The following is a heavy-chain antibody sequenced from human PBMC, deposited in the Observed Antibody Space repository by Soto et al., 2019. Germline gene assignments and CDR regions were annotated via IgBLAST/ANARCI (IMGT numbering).Heavy chain of an antibody. V-gene: IGHV3-9*01. CDR3: AKEDGTLGGGRLDY. CDR2: ISWNSGSI. Sequence: DVQLVESGGGLVQPGRSLRLSCAASGFTFDDYAMHWVRQAPGKGLEWVSGISWNSGSIGYADSVKGRFTISRDNAKNSLYLQMNSLRAEDTALYYCAKEDGTLGGGRLDYWGQGTLVTVSS. D-gene: IGHD2-15*01. CDR1: GFTFDDYA. J-gene: IGHJ4*02.